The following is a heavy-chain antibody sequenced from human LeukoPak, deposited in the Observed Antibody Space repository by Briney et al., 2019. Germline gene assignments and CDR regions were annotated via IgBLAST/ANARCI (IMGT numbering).Heavy chain of an antibody. V-gene: IGHV1-69*01. D-gene: IGHD5-24*01. J-gene: IGHJ4*02. CDR1: GGTFSSYA. Sequence: SVKVSCKASGGTFSSYAISWVRQAPGQGLEWMGGIIPIFGTANYAQKFQGRVTITADESTSTAHMELSSLRSEDTAVYYCARGHEMATKTFDYWGQGTLVTVSS. CDR3: ARGHEMATKTFDY. CDR2: IIPIFGTA.